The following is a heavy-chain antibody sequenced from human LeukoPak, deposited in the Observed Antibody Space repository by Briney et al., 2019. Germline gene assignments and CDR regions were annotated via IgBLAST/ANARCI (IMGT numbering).Heavy chain of an antibody. CDR3: ARVTGDCSGGSCYPVY. D-gene: IGHD2-15*01. CDR1: GGSFSGYY. J-gene: IGHJ4*02. CDR2: INHSGST. V-gene: IGHV4-34*01. Sequence: PSETLSLTCAAYGGSFSGYYWSWIRQPPGKGLEWIGEINHSGSTNYNPSLKSRVTISVDTSKNQFSLKLSSVTAADTAVYYCARVTGDCSGGSCYPVYWGQGTLVTVSS.